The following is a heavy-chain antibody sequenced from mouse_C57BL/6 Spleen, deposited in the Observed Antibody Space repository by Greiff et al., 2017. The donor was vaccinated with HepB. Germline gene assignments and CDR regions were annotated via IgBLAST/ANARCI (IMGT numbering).Heavy chain of an antibody. Sequence: VQVVESGAELVRPGASVTLSCKASGYTFTDYEMHWVKQTPVHGLEWIGAIDPETGGTAYNQKFKGKAILTADKSSSTAYMELRSLTSEDSAVYYCTRDEYVQWGQGTTLTVSS. CDR2: IDPETGGT. CDR3: TRDEYVQ. J-gene: IGHJ2*01. D-gene: IGHD5-1*01. V-gene: IGHV1-15*01. CDR1: GYTFTDYE.